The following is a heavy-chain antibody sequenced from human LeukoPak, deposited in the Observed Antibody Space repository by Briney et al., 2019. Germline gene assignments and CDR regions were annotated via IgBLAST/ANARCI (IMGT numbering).Heavy chain of an antibody. CDR2: ISNSGGRT. CDR3: AKSYNGYESKPDY. CDR1: GFTFSSYA. Sequence: GGSLRLSCAASGFTFSSYAMSWVGQAPGRGLDWVSSISNSGGRTIYTDSVKGRFTISRNNSKITLYLQMNSLRAEDTAVYYCAKSYNGYESKPDYWGQGTLVTVSS. V-gene: IGHV3-23*01. D-gene: IGHD5-12*01. J-gene: IGHJ4*02.